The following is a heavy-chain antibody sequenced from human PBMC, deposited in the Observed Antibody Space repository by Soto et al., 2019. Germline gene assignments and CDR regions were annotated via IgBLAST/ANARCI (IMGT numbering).Heavy chain of an antibody. CDR3: ARGPSGDKVDY. J-gene: IGHJ4*02. CDR2: IYNRGST. V-gene: IGHV4-30-4*01. Sequence: QVQLQESGPGLVEPSQTVSLTCTVSGGSISSDEYCWSWIRQTPGKGLEWIGHIYNRGSTYSNPSLNSRVTISVDTSNNQFALKLSSVTAADTAVYYCARGPSGDKVDYWGQGTLVTVSS. D-gene: IGHD1-26*01. CDR1: GGSISSDEYC.